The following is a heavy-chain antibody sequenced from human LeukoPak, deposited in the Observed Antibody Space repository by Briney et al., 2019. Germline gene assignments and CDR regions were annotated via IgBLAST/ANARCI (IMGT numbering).Heavy chain of an antibody. CDR2: ISYDGTTK. D-gene: IGHD3-10*01. J-gene: IGHJ4*02. V-gene: IGHV3-30*04. Sequence: PGGSLRLSCEASGFTFSNYAMHWVRQAPGKGLEWVTDISYDGTTKFNADSVKGRFTISRDNSKNTLYLQMNSLRHEDTAVYYCAKDQYGSGSYYSPYFDYWGQGTLVTVSS. CDR3: AKDQYGSGSYYSPYFDY. CDR1: GFTFSNYA.